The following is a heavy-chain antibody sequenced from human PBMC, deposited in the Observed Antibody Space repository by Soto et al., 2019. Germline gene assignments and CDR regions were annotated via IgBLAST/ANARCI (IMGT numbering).Heavy chain of an antibody. V-gene: IGHV4-34*06. D-gene: IGHD3-9*01. Sequence: SETLSLTCSIYSGSFSGYYWSWIRQPPGKGLEWIGEISQSGNTNYSPSLKSRVSISIDTSKKQFSLNLASVSAADTAVYFCARARYYDWCFDLWGLGTPVTVSS. CDR1: SGSFSGYY. J-gene: IGHJ4*02. CDR2: ISQSGNT. CDR3: ARARYYDWCFDL.